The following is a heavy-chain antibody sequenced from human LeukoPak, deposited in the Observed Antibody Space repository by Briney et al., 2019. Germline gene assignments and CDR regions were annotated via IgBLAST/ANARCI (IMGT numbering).Heavy chain of an antibody. Sequence: ASVKVSCKASGYTFNTYGISWVRQAPGQGLEWMGWISTYNGDVNYVQNLQGRVTMTTDTSTSTAYMELMSLRSDDTAVYYCLRDAQRPRLTPDYWGQGTPVTVSS. CDR2: ISTYNGDV. CDR3: LRDAQRPRLTPDY. CDR1: GYTFNTYG. V-gene: IGHV1-18*01. D-gene: IGHD6-25*01. J-gene: IGHJ4*02.